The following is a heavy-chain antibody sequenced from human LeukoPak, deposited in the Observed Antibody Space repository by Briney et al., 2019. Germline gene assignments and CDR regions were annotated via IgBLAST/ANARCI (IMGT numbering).Heavy chain of an antibody. V-gene: IGHV3-21*06. Sequence: GGSLRLSCAASGFDFSDYTMGWARQAPGKGLEWVSSIKSSSRKIYYADSVRGRFTITRDNAKNSLYLHMNSLRAEDTATYHCTRVIGGEDSYLGMDAGGKGTTVTVSS. CDR2: IKSSSRKI. J-gene: IGHJ6*04. D-gene: IGHD2-21*02. CDR3: TRVIGGEDSYLGMDA. CDR1: GFDFSDYT.